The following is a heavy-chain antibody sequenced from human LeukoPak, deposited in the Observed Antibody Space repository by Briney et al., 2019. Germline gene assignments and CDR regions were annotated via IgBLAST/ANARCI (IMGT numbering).Heavy chain of an antibody. CDR2: IYYSGST. J-gene: IGHJ4*02. CDR3: ARVPYYYDSSGYLANFDY. CDR1: GGSISSSSYY. D-gene: IGHD3-22*01. Sequence: KPSETLSLTCTVSGGSISSSSYYCGWIRQPPGKGLEWIGSIYYSGSTYYNPSLKSRVTISVDTSKNQFSLKLSSVTAADTAVYYCARVPYYYDSSGYLANFDYWGQGTLVTVSS. V-gene: IGHV4-39*01.